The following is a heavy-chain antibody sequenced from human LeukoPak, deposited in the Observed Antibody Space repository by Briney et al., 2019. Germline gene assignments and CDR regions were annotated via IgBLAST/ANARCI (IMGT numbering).Heavy chain of an antibody. CDR1: GGSINSYS. CDR2: IYYSEST. D-gene: IGHD4-17*01. Sequence: KPSETLSLTRTVSGGSINSYSWSWSRQPPGKGLEWIGYIYYSESTNYNPSLKSRVTISVDTSKNQFSLKLSSVTAADTAVYYCATPPYGVDLAFAIWGQAWLVTVSS. V-gene: IGHV4-59*08. CDR3: ATPPYGVDLAFAI. J-gene: IGHJ3*02.